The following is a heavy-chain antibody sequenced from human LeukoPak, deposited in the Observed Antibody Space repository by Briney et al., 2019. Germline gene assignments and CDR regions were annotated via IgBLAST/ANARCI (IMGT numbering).Heavy chain of an antibody. CDR1: GYTFTGYY. CDR2: INPNSGVT. V-gene: IGHV1-2*02. Sequence: ASVKVSCKASGYTFTGYYMHWVRQAPGQVLEWMGWINPNSGVTNYAQKFQGRVTMTRDTSIGTAYMELSRLRSDDTAVYYCARDHVHYDFWSGYRYYYYGMDVWGQGTTVTVSS. CDR3: ARDHVHYDFWSGYRYYYYGMDV. J-gene: IGHJ6*02. D-gene: IGHD3-3*01.